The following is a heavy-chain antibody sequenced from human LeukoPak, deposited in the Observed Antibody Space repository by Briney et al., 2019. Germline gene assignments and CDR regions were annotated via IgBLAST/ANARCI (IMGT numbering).Heavy chain of an antibody. CDR3: ARGWGKVVVPATDV. V-gene: IGHV4-59*12. Sequence: PSETLSLTCTVSGGSISSYYWTWIRQPPGKGLEWIGCSYYSGSTNYNPSLKSRVTISVDTSKNQFSLKLSSVTAADTAVYYCARGWGKVVVPATDVWGKGTTVTVSS. D-gene: IGHD2-2*01. J-gene: IGHJ6*04. CDR1: GGSISSYY. CDR2: SYYSGST.